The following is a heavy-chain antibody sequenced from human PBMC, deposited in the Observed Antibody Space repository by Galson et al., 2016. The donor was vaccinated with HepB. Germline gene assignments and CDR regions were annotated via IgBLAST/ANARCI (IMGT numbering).Heavy chain of an antibody. CDR1: GYSFTNYG. D-gene: IGHD3-3*01. CDR2: IRPLNGDA. CDR3: ARDLETACAPGAY. J-gene: IGHJ4*02. Sequence: SVKVSCKASGYSFTNYGITWVRQAPGQGLEWMGWIRPLNGDANFAQKFQGRITMTSDTSTCTVYMELRSLSPDDTAVYYCARDLETACAPGAYWGQGTLVTVSS. V-gene: IGHV1-18*01.